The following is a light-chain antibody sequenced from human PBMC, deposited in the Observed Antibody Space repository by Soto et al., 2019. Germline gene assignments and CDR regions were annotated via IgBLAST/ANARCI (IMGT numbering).Light chain of an antibody. Sequence: QAVVTQSPSASASLGASVKLTCTLSSGHSSYAIAWHQQQPEKGPRYLMKLNSDGSHSKGDGIPDRFSGSSSGAERYLTISSLHSEDEADYYCQSWGTGIYWVFGGGTKLTVL. V-gene: IGLV4-69*01. J-gene: IGLJ3*02. CDR1: SGHSSYA. CDR2: LNSDGSH. CDR3: QSWGTGIYWV.